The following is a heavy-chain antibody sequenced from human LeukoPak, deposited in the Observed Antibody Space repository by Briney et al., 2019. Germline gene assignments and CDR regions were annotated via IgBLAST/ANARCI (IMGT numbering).Heavy chain of an antibody. CDR3: ARHSVSSPHYSDY. CDR1: GGSISNYY. V-gene: IGHV4-59*08. Sequence: SETLSLTCTESGGSISNYYWSCIRQPPGKRLEWIGYIFYSGDTNYNPSLKSRVTISVDTSKNQFSLSLSSVTAADTAVYYCARHSVSSPHYSDYWGQGTLVTVSS. D-gene: IGHD1-26*01. J-gene: IGHJ4*02. CDR2: IFYSGDT.